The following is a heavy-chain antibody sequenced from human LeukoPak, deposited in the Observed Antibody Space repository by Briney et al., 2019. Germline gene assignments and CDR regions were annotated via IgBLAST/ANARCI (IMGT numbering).Heavy chain of an antibody. J-gene: IGHJ6*03. Sequence: SETLSLTCTVSGGSINNYYWSWLRQPAGKGLEWIGHIYTSGCSYTSGSTNYNPSLKSRVTMSVDTSKNQFSLKLSSVTAADTAVYYRARHFPYCGGDCPYYYMDVWGKGTTVTVSS. D-gene: IGHD2-21*02. CDR2: IYTSGCSYTSGST. CDR3: ARHFPYCGGDCPYYYMDV. V-gene: IGHV4-4*07. CDR1: GGSINNYY.